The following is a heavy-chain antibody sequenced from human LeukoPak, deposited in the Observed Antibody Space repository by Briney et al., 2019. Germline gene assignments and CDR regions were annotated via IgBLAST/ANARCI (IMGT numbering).Heavy chain of an antibody. Sequence: GGSLRLSCAASGFTFSSYWMSWVRQAPGKGLEWVANIKQDGSEKYYVDPVKGRFTISRDNAKTSVYLEMKSLRAEDTGLYFCVRDDCSSSSCPFDFWGQGVLLTVSS. CDR1: GFTFSSYW. J-gene: IGHJ4*02. CDR2: IKQDGSEK. CDR3: VRDDCSSSSCPFDF. V-gene: IGHV3-7*01. D-gene: IGHD2-2*01.